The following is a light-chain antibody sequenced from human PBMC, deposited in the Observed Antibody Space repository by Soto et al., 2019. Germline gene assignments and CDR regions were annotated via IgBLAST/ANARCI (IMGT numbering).Light chain of an antibody. V-gene: IGLV2-14*03. J-gene: IGLJ2*01. CDR3: SSHTTSSTLV. CDR1: SSDVGGSNY. CDR2: DVS. Sequence: QSALTQPASVSGSPGQSITISCTRTSSDVGGSNYVSWYQQHPGKVPKLMIYDVSNRPSGVSNRFSGSKSGNTASLTISGLQAEDEADYYCSSHTTSSTLVFGGGTKLTVL.